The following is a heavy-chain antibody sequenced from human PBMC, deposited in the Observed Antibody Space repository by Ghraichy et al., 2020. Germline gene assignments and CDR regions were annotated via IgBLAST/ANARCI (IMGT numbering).Heavy chain of an antibody. Sequence: SETLSLTCTVSGGSLISGTHYWSWIRQHPGKGLEWIGYISHSGSTHDNPSLMGRVTISVETSKNQFSLNLSSVTAADTAVYYCARTSFVRAFDIWGLGTLVTVSS. CDR3: ARTSFVRAFDI. V-gene: IGHV4-31*03. CDR2: ISHSGST. CDR1: GGSLISGTHY. D-gene: IGHD2/OR15-2a*01. J-gene: IGHJ3*02.